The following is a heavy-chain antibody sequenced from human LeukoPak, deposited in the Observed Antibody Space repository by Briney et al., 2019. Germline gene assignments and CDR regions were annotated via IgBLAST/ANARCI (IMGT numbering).Heavy chain of an antibody. Sequence: GGSLRLSCAASGLTFSSYAMHGVRQAPRKGLEWVAVISYDGSNKYYADSVKGRFTISRDNSKNTLYLQMNSLRAEDTAVYYCARGSAEYQRVMDVWGQGTTVTVSS. CDR2: ISYDGSNK. CDR3: ARGSAEYQRVMDV. V-gene: IGHV3-30-3*01. D-gene: IGHD6-25*01. J-gene: IGHJ6*02. CDR1: GLTFSSYA.